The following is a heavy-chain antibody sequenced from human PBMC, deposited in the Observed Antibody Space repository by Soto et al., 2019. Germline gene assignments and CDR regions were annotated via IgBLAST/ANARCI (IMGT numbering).Heavy chain of an antibody. CDR3: ARMMGDYGDYEGRIDY. CDR2: IYYSGST. CDR1: GGSISSGGYY. V-gene: IGHV4-31*03. Sequence: SETLSLTCTVSGGSISSGGYYWSWIRQHPGKGLEWIGYIYYSGSTYYNPSLKSRVTISVDTSKNQLSLKLSSVTAADTAVYYCARMMGDYGDYEGRIDYWGQGTLVTVSS. J-gene: IGHJ4*02. D-gene: IGHD4-17*01.